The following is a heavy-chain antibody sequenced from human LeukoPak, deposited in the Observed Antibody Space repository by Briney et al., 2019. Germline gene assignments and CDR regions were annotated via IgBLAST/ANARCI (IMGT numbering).Heavy chain of an antibody. V-gene: IGHV4-59*01. Sequence: SETLSLTCTVSGGSIRSYYWSWIRQPPGKGLEWLGYIHYSGSTNYNPSLKSRVTISVDTSKNQFSLKLSSVTAADTALYYCARATAGTGYYFDYWGQGTLATVSS. J-gene: IGHJ4*02. CDR2: IHYSGST. D-gene: IGHD6-13*01. CDR3: ARATAGTGYYFDY. CDR1: GGSIRSYY.